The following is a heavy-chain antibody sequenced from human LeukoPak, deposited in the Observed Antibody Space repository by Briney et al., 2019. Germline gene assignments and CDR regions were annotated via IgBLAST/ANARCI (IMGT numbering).Heavy chain of an antibody. V-gene: IGHV4-34*01. J-gene: IGHJ5*02. CDR2: INHSGST. Sequence: SETLSLTCAVDGGSFSGYYWSWIRQPPGKGLEWIGEINHSGSTNYNPSLKSRVTISVDTSKNQFSLKLSSVTAADTAVYYCARRRCSSTSCYAYRVVVNWFDPWGQGTLVTVSS. D-gene: IGHD2-2*01. CDR3: ARRRCSSTSCYAYRVVVNWFDP. CDR1: GGSFSGYY.